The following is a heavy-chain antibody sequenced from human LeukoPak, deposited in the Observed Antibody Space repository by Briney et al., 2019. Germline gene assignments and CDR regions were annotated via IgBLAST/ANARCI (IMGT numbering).Heavy chain of an antibody. J-gene: IGHJ4*02. D-gene: IGHD5-18*01. Sequence: SETVSLTCAVYGRSFSGYYWSWIRQPPGRGLEWIGEINHSGSTNYNPSLKSRVTLSVDTSKNQFSLKLSSVTAADTAVYYCARGPGLWSVYYWGQGTLVTVSS. CDR1: GRSFSGYY. CDR3: ARGPGLWSVYY. V-gene: IGHV4-34*01. CDR2: INHSGST.